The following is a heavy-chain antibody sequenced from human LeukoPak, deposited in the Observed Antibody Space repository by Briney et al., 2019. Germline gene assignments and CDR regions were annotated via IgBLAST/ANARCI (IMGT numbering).Heavy chain of an antibody. V-gene: IGHV3-30*18. CDR2: ISYDGRNK. CDR3: AKGPQRGTAAAIDY. Sequence: GGSLRLSCAASGFTFSSYAMSWVRQAPGKGLEWVAVISYDGRNKHYPDSVKGRFTISRDISTDTLWLQMDSLRTEDTAVYYCAKGPQRGTAAAIDYWGQGPLVTVSS. D-gene: IGHD2-2*01. CDR1: GFTFSSYA. J-gene: IGHJ4*02.